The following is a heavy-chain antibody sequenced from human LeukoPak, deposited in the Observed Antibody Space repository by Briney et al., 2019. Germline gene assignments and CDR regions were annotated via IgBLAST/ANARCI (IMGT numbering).Heavy chain of an antibody. CDR2: IYYSGRT. J-gene: IGHJ5*02. CDR3: ASAPGYSSSWSPHNWFDP. CDR1: GVSISSTSYY. D-gene: IGHD6-13*01. Sequence: AETLSLTCTVSGVSISSTSYYWGWIRQPPGKGLEWIGSIYYSGRTYYNPSLKSRVTTSVDTSKNQFSLRLSSVTAADTAVYYCASAPGYSSSWSPHNWFDPWGQGTLVTVSS. V-gene: IGHV4-39*01.